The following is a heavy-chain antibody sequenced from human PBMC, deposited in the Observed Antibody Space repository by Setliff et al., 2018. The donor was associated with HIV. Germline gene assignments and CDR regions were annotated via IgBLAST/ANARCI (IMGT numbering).Heavy chain of an antibody. D-gene: IGHD5-18*01. CDR2: IIPILGVA. V-gene: IGHV1-69*10. CDR1: GGIVS. CDR3: ARDRGRRGQLWLHFDY. Sequence: SVKVSCKASGGIVSINWVRQAPGQRLEWMGGIIPILGVANYAQKFQDRVTITADESTTTVYTELSSLTSEDTAVYYCARDRGRRGQLWLHFDYWGQGTLVTVSS. J-gene: IGHJ4*02.